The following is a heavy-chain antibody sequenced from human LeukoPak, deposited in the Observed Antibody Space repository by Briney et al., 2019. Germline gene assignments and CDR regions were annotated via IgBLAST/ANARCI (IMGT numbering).Heavy chain of an antibody. V-gene: IGHV3-21*01. CDR1: GFTFSSYS. J-gene: IGHJ4*02. D-gene: IGHD6-19*01. CDR2: ISSSSSYI. Sequence: PGGPLRLSCAASGFTFSSYSMNWVRQAPGKGLEWVSSISSSSSYIYYADSVKGRFTISRDNAKNSLYLQMNSLRAEDTAVYYCARPQDGQWLVLGGYWGQGTLVTVSS. CDR3: ARPQDGQWLVLGGY.